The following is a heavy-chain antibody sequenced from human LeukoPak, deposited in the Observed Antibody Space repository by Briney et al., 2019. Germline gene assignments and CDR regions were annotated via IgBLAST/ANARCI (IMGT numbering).Heavy chain of an antibody. J-gene: IGHJ4*02. CDR3: AKLGVRYSYGGLDY. Sequence: PGGSLRLSCAASGLTFSSHGMYWVRQAPGEGLEWVSAISSSGDKSFYTDSVKGRFTISRDNSRNTLYLQMNNLRAEDTALYYCAKLGVRYSYGGLDYWGQGTLVTVSS. V-gene: IGHV3-23*01. CDR2: ISSSGDKS. D-gene: IGHD3-16*01. CDR1: GLTFSSHG.